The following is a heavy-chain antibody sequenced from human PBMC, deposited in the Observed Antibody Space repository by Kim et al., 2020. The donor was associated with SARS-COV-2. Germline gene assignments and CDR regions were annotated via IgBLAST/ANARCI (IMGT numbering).Heavy chain of an antibody. CDR3: ARDLRYCSSTSCYMGGMDV. CDR1: GFTFSSYA. Sequence: GGSLRLSYAASGFTFSSYAMHWVRQAPGKGLEWVAVISYDGSNKYYADSVKGRFTISRDNSKNTLYLQMNSLRAEDTAVYYCARDLRYCSSTSCYMGGMDVWGQGTTVTVSS. CDR2: ISYDGSNK. D-gene: IGHD2-2*02. V-gene: IGHV3-30-3*01. J-gene: IGHJ6*02.